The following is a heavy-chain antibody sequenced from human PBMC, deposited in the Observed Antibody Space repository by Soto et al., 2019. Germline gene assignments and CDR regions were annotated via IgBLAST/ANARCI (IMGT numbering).Heavy chain of an antibody. CDR3: SRPRVVAATLDAFDI. CDR1: GYSFTSYW. CDR2: IYPGDCDT. Sequence: PGASLTISCKGSGYSFTSYWIGWVRQMPGKGLEWMGIIYPGDCDTRYSPSFQGQVTISADKSISTAYMQWSSLKASDTAMYYCSRPRVVAATLDAFDIWGQGSMVTVSS. V-gene: IGHV5-51*01. J-gene: IGHJ3*02. D-gene: IGHD2-15*01.